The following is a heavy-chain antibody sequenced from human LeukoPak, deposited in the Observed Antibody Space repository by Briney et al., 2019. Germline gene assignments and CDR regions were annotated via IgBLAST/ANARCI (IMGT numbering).Heavy chain of an antibody. V-gene: IGHV1-8*01. CDR3: ARVSVRYCSGGSCYAPDY. D-gene: IGHD2-15*01. J-gene: IGHJ4*02. CDR2: MNPNSGNT. CDR1: GYTFTSYD. Sequence: ASVKVSCKASGYTFTSYDINWVRQATGQGLEWMGWMNPNSGNTGYAQKFQGRVTMTRNTSISTAYMELSSLRSEDTAVYYCARVSVRYCSGGSCYAPDYWGQGTLVTVSS.